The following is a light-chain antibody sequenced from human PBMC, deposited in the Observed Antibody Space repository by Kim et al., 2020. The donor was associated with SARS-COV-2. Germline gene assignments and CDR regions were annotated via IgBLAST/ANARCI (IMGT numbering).Light chain of an antibody. J-gene: IGKJ2*01. CDR1: QSVSSSY. V-gene: IGKV3-20*01. Sequence: LSPGERATLSCRASQSVSSSYLAWYQQKPGEAPRLLIYAISSRATGIPDRFSGSGSGTDFTLTISRLEPEDFAVYYCQQYGSSHYTFGQGTKLEI. CDR3: QQYGSSHYT. CDR2: AIS.